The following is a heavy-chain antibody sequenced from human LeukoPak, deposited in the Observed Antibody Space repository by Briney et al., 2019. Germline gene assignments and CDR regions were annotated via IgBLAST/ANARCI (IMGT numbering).Heavy chain of an antibody. CDR3: ARHWPVEMATPFDY. D-gene: IGHD5-24*01. CDR1: GFTVSSNY. J-gene: IGHJ4*02. CDR2: IYSGGST. V-gene: IGHV3-53*01. Sequence: GGSLRLSCAASGFTVSSNYMSWVRQAPGKGLEWVSVIYSGGSTYYADSVKGRFTISRDNSKNTLYLQMNSLRAEDTAVYYCARHWPVEMATPFDYWGQGTLVTVSS.